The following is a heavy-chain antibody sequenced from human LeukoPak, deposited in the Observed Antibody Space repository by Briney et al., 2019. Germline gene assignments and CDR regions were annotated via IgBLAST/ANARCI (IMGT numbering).Heavy chain of an antibody. CDR2: INHSGST. D-gene: IGHD3-10*01. Sequence: SETLSLTCAVYGGSFSGYYWSWIRQPPGKGLEWIGEINHSGSTNYNPSLKSRVTTSVDTSKNQLSLKLSSVTAADTAVYYCARGVGYGSGSYYFDYWGQGTLVTVSS. CDR3: ARGVGYGSGSYYFDY. CDR1: GGSFSGYY. J-gene: IGHJ4*02. V-gene: IGHV4-34*01.